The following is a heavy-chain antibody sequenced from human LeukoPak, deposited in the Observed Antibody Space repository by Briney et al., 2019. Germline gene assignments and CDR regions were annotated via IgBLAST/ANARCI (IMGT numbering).Heavy chain of an antibody. CDR3: AREGVQLESLDV. CDR2: IYYSGST. D-gene: IGHD1-1*01. V-gene: IGHV4-39*02. CDR1: GGSISSSSYY. J-gene: IGHJ6*04. Sequence: KPSETLSLTCTVSGGSISSSSYYWGWIRQPPGKGLEWIGSIYYSGSTYYNPSLKSRVTISVDTSKNQFSLKLSSVTAADTAVYYCAREGVQLESLDVWGKGTTVTVSS.